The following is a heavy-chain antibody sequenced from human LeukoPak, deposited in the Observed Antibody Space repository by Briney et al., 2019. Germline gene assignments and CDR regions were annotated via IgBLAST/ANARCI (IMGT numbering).Heavy chain of an antibody. CDR3: ARQGGAHYYYYYMDV. V-gene: IGHV4-38-2*01. CDR2: IYHSGST. CDR1: GDSISSGYY. J-gene: IGHJ6*03. D-gene: IGHD2-21*01. Sequence: SETLSLTCGVSGDSISSGYYWGWIRQPPGKGLEWIGSIYHSGSTYYNPSLKSRVTISVDTSKNQFSLKLSSVTAADTAVYYCARQGGAHYYYYYMDVWGKGTTVTVSS.